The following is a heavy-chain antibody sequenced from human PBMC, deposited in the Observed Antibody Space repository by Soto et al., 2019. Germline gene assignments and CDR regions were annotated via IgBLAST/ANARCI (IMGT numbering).Heavy chain of an antibody. D-gene: IGHD2-15*01. CDR2: TRNKAKSYTT. Sequence: EVQLVESGGGLVQPGGSLRLSCAASGFTLNDHYMDWVRQAPGKGLEWVGRTRNKAKSYTTEYAASVTGRFTISRDESKNTTYLQKNSLKDDDTAVEYYCCAAANPPYYYYMDVWGKGTTVTVSS. CDR3: CAAANPPYYYYMDV. J-gene: IGHJ6*03. CDR1: GFTLNDHY. V-gene: IGHV3-72*01.